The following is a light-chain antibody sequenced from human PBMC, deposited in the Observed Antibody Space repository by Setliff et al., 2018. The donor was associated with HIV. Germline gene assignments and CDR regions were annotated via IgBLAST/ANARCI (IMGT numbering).Light chain of an antibody. J-gene: IGLJ1*01. CDR3: CSYAGSSTLYV. V-gene: IGLV2-23*02. CDR2: DVT. Sequence: QSVLTQPASVSGSPGQSITVSCTGTSSDVGGYNYVSWYQQHPGKAPKLMIYDVTKRPSGVSNRFSGSKSGNTASLTISGLQAEDEAVYYCCSYAGSSTLYVFGTGTKVTVL. CDR1: SSDVGGYNY.